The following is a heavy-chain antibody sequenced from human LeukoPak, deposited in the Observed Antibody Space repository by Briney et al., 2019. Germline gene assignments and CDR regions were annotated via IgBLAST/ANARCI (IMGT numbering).Heavy chain of an antibody. V-gene: IGHV3-23*01. CDR3: AKGCPLLWFGELSPDP. J-gene: IGHJ5*02. Sequence: GGSLRLSCAASGFTFSSYAMSWVRQAPGKGLGWVSAISGSGGSTYYADSVKGRFTISRDNSKNTLYLQMNSLRAEDTAVYYCAKGCPLLWFGELSPDPWGQGTLVTVSS. CDR1: GFTFSSYA. CDR2: ISGSGGST. D-gene: IGHD3-10*01.